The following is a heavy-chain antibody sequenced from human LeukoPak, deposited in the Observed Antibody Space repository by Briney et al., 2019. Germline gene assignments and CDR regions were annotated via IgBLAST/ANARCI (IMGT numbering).Heavy chain of an antibody. V-gene: IGHV4-59*01. Sequence: SETLSLTCTVSGGSISNYYWSWIRQPPGKGLEWIGYIYYSGSTNYNPSLKSRVTISVDTSKNQFSLKLSSVTAADTAVYYCARGENSYGSDYWGQGTLVTVSS. D-gene: IGHD5-18*01. CDR1: GGSISNYY. CDR2: IYYSGST. CDR3: ARGENSYGSDY. J-gene: IGHJ4*02.